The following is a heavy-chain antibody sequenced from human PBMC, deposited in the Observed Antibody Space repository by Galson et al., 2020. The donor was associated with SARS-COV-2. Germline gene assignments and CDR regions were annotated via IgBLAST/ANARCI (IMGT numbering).Heavy chain of an antibody. J-gene: IGHJ4*02. D-gene: IGHD6-19*01. CDR2: IYPGDSDT. CDR3: ARSSFSSGVVNYFDY. CDR1: GYSFTSYW. Sequence: GESLKISCKGFGYSFTSYWIGWVRQMPGKGLEWMGIIYPGDSDTIYSPSFQGQVTISADKSISTAYLQWSSLKALDTAMYYCARSSFSSGVVNYFDYWGQGTLVTVSS. V-gene: IGHV5-51*01.